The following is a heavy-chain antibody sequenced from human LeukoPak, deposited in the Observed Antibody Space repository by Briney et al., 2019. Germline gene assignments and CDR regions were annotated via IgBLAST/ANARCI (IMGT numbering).Heavy chain of an antibody. CDR2: INHSGST. V-gene: IGHV4-34*01. Sequence: SETLSLTCAVYGGSFSGYYWSWLRQPPGKGLEWIGEINHSGSTNYNPSLTSRVTISVGTSKNQFSLKLSSVTAADTAVYYCAREGGSSRSLENWGQGTLVTVSS. CDR3: AREGGSSRSLEN. D-gene: IGHD1-26*01. J-gene: IGHJ4*02. CDR1: GGSFSGYY.